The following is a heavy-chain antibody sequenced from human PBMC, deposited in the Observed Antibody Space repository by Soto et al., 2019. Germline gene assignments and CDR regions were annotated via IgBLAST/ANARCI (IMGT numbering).Heavy chain of an antibody. Sequence: KSGGSLRLSCAASGFTFSSYSMNWVRQAPGKGLEWVSSISSSSSYIYCADSVKGRFTISRDNAKNSMYLQMNTLRAEDTAVYYCARESEDLSSNLDYWGQGTLVTVSS. CDR1: GFTFSSYS. V-gene: IGHV3-21*06. CDR3: ARESEDLSSNLDY. CDR2: ISSSSSYI. J-gene: IGHJ4*02.